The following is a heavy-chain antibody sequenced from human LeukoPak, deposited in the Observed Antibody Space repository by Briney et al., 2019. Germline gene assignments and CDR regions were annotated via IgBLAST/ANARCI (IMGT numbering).Heavy chain of an antibody. CDR2: INHSGST. V-gene: IGHV4-34*01. CDR1: GTSLSSYC. D-gene: IGHD1-26*01. J-gene: IGHJ4*02. CDR3: SRESGPFCPFGY. Sequence: SETLSLTCAVSGTSLSSYCWSWIRQPPEKGLEWVGEINHSGSTNYNPSLKSRVTISVDTSKNQFSLRLTSVTAADAATYYCSRESGPFCPFGYWGQGTLVIVSS.